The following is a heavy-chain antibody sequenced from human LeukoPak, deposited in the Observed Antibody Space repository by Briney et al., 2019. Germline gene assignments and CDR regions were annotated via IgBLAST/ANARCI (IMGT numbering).Heavy chain of an antibody. J-gene: IGHJ4*02. Sequence: GESLKISCKGSGDRFISYWIGWVRQMPGKGLEWMGIIYLGGSDTRYSPSFQGQVTISADKSISTAYLQWSSLKVSDTATYYCARHPSYFSGWPLDSWGQGTLVTVSS. CDR3: ARHPSYFSGWPLDS. D-gene: IGHD6-19*01. V-gene: IGHV5-51*01. CDR1: GDRFISYW. CDR2: IYLGGSDT.